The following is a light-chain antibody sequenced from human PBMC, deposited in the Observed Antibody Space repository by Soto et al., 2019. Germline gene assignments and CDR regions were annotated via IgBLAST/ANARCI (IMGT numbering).Light chain of an antibody. Sequence: QAVVTQPPSVSGAPGQRVTISCTGSSSNIGAGYDVHWYQQLPGTAPKLLIYVNSNRPSGVPDRFSGSKSGTSASLAITGLQAEDEADYYGQSYDSSLSHLIFGGGTKLTVL. CDR3: QSYDSSLSHLI. CDR1: SSNIGAGYD. CDR2: VNS. V-gene: IGLV1-40*01. J-gene: IGLJ2*01.